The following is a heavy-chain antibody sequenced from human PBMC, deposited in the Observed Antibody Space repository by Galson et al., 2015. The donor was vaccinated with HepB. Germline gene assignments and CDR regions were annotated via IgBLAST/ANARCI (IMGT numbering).Heavy chain of an antibody. Sequence: SLRLSCAASGFTFSNYAMSWVRQAPGKGLEWVSGISGSGGSTFYADSVKGRFTISRDNSKNTLYLQMNSLRAEDTAIYYCAKANAGTTMIVVVVTTWDYWGQGTLVTVSS. D-gene: IGHD3-22*01. J-gene: IGHJ4*02. CDR1: GFTFSNYA. V-gene: IGHV3-23*01. CDR3: AKANAGTTMIVVVVTTWDY. CDR2: ISGSGGST.